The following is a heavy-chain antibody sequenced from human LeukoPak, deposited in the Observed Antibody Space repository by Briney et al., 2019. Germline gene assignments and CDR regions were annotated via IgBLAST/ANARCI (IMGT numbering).Heavy chain of an antibody. V-gene: IGHV3-21*01. CDR2: ISTSSSYI. D-gene: IGHD2-15*01. Sequence: GGSLRLSCAASGFTLSTYNMKWVRQAPRKGLEWVSSISTSSSYIYYADSVKGRFTISRDNAKNSLHLQMKSLRADDTAVYYCARGGGTYSGDYWGQGTLVTVSS. J-gene: IGHJ4*02. CDR3: ARGGGTYSGDY. CDR1: GFTLSTYN.